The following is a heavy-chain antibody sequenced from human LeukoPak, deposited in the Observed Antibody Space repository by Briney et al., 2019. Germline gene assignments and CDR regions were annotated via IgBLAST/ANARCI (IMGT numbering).Heavy chain of an antibody. CDR3: ARKDYDFWSGYLNWFDP. Sequence: SETLSLTCTVSGGSISSSSYYWGWIRQPPGKGLEWIGSIYYSGSTYYNPSFKSRVTISVDTSKNQFSLKLSSVTAADTAVYYCARKDYDFWSGYLNWFDPWGQGTLVTVSS. CDR1: GGSISSSSYY. J-gene: IGHJ5*02. V-gene: IGHV4-39*07. CDR2: IYYSGST. D-gene: IGHD3-3*01.